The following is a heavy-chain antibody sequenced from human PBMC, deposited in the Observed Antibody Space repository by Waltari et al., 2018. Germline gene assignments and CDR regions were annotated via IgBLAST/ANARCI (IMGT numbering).Heavy chain of an antibody. CDR1: GASISSYY. V-gene: IGHV4-59*01. CDR2: IYYTGST. D-gene: IGHD2-21*02. J-gene: IGHJ5*02. Sequence: QVQLQESGPRLVKPSETLSLSCTVSGASISSYYWSWIRQPPGKGLDWIGYIYYTGSTNFNPSLKSRVTMSVDTSKNQFSLKLSSVTAADTAVYYCARGGGGDWEWFDPWGQGTLVTVSS. CDR3: ARGGGGDWEWFDP.